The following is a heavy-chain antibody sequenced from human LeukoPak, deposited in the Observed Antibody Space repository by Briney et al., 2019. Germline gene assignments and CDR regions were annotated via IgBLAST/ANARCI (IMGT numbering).Heavy chain of an antibody. CDR1: GYTFTDYY. CDR2: INPTSGGT. V-gene: IGHV1-2*02. CDR3: AKDALRYCSSTSCYADS. J-gene: IGHJ4*02. D-gene: IGHD2-2*01. Sequence: ASVKVSCKASGYTFTDYYMHWVRQAPGQGLEWMGWINPTSGGTNYAQKFQGRVTMTTDTSTSTAYMELRSLRSNDTAVYYCAKDALRYCSSTSCYADSWGQGTLVTVSS.